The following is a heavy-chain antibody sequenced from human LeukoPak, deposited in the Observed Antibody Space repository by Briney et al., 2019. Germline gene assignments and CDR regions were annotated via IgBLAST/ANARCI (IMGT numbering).Heavy chain of an antibody. Sequence: PGGSLRLSCAASGFTFSSYSMSWVRQAPGKGLEWVSYISSSSSTIYYADSVKGRFTISRDNAKNSLYLQMNSLRAEDTAVYYCARDEGGIAVACTLLWGQGTLVTVSS. J-gene: IGHJ4*02. V-gene: IGHV3-48*01. CDR3: ARDEGGIAVACTLL. CDR2: ISSSSSTI. CDR1: GFTFSSYS. D-gene: IGHD6-19*01.